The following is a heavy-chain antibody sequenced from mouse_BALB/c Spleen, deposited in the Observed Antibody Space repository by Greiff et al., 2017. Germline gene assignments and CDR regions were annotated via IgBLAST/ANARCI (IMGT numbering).Heavy chain of an antibody. D-gene: IGHD1-1*01. CDR3: TRLYGDYFDY. Sequence: EVKLVESGAGLVQPGGSMKLSCAASGFTFSDYWMDWVRQYPEKGLEWVAEISNKANNHATNYAESVKGRFTISRDDSKSSVYLQMNSLRAEDTGIYYCTRLYGDYFDYWGQGTTLTVSS. CDR2: ISNKANNHAT. J-gene: IGHJ2*01. V-gene: IGHV6-6*01. CDR1: GFTFSDYW.